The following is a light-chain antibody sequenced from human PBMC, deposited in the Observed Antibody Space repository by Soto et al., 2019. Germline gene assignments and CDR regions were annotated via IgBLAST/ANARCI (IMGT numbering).Light chain of an antibody. Sequence: QSVLTQPRSGSGSPGQSVTISCTGTSNDVDGYNYISWYQQHPGKAPKLMIYDVSKRPSGVLDRFSGSKSGNTASLTISGLQSEDKADYYCCSYAGNYTFVFGPGTKVPVL. CDR3: CSYAGNYTFV. CDR1: SNDVDGYNY. V-gene: IGLV2-11*01. CDR2: DVS. J-gene: IGLJ1*01.